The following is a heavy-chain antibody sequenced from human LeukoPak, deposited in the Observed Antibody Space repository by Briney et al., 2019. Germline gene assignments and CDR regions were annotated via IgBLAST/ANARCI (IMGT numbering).Heavy chain of an antibody. CDR2: IWYDGSNK. V-gene: IGHV3-30*02. CDR1: GFTFSSYG. Sequence: GGSLRLSCAASGFTFSSYGMHWVRQAPGKGLEWVAFIWYDGSNKYYADSVKGRFTISRDNSKNTLYLQMNSLRAEDTAVYYCAKDRFVVTYRRGYFDYWGQGTLVTVSS. CDR3: AKDRFVVTYRRGYFDY. D-gene: IGHD3-22*01. J-gene: IGHJ4*02.